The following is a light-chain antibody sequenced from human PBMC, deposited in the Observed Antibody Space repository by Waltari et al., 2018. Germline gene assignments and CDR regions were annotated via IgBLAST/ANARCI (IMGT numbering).Light chain of an antibody. V-gene: IGLV2-14*01. Sequence: QSALTQPASVSGSPGQSITIPCTGTTSDLVGYNYVSWYQQHPGKAPKLILYDVSSRPSGVSNRFSGSKSGNTASLTISGLQAEDEADYYCCSFTSTSTWVFGGGTKLTVL. CDR2: DVS. CDR1: TSDLVGYNY. CDR3: CSFTSTSTWV. J-gene: IGLJ3*02.